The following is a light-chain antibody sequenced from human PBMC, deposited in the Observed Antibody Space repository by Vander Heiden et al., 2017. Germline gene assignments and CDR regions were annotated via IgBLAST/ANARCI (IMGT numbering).Light chain of an antibody. Sequence: QSALTQAASVSGSPGQSITTSCTGISSDVGGYNYVSWYQQHPGKAPKLRCEVVSNRPSGVSDRFFGSKSGRTASLKPPVLQAEEGADDDGTYSKTHSTLCVFGGGTKMTVL. CDR3: TYSKTHSTLCV. CDR1: SSDVGGYNY. J-gene: IGLJ2*01. V-gene: IGLV2-14*01. CDR2: VVS.